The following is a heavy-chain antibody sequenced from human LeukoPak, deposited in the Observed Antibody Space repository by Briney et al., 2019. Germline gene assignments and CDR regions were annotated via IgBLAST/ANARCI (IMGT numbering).Heavy chain of an antibody. V-gene: IGHV3-23*01. J-gene: IGHJ4*02. CDR2: ISGSGGST. D-gene: IGHD2/OR15-2a*01. Sequence: GGSLRLSCAASGFTFNSYSMNWVRQAPGKGLEWVSAISGSGGSTYYADSVKGRFNISRDNSKNTLYLQMNSLRAEDTAVYYCAKVHSFLFDYWGQGTLVTVSS. CDR3: AKVHSFLFDY. CDR1: GFTFNSYS.